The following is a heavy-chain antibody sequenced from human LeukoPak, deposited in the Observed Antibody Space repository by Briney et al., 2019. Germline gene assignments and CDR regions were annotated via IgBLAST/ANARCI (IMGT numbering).Heavy chain of an antibody. CDR2: IYYSGST. CDR3: ARDRVRGWVDP. J-gene: IGHJ5*02. V-gene: IGHV4-39*07. D-gene: IGHD1-1*01. Sequence: SETLSLTCTVSGGSISSSSNYWGWIRQPPGKGLEWIGSIYYSGSTHYNASLNSRITISIDTSENQFSLKLPSVTAADTAVYYCARDRVRGWVDPWGQGTLVTVSS. CDR1: GGSISSSSNY.